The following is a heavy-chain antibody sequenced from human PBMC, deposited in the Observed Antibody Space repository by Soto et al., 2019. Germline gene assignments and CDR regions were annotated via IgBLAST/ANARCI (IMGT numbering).Heavy chain of an antibody. V-gene: IGHV4-4*02. Sequence: QVQLQESGPGLVKPRGPWSSPSPSPVAPSALINCGIWSAHPPREGLEWIGEIQHSGTTNYNPSLKSRVTMSVDKSKNQFSLKLNPVTAADTAVYYCATGGSYCSSTGCLYWYLDLWGRGTLVSVSS. CDR2: IQHSGTT. J-gene: IGHJ2*01. CDR1: VAPSALIN. CDR3: ATGGSYCSSTGCLYWYLDL. D-gene: IGHD2-2*01.